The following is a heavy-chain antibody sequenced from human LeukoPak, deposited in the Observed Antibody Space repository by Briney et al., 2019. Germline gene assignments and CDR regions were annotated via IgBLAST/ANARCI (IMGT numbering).Heavy chain of an antibody. D-gene: IGHD6-19*01. V-gene: IGHV4-59*01. CDR1: GGSISSYY. CDR2: IYYSGST. CDR3: ASSPLIPSGWLGFDF. Sequence: SETLSLTCTVSGGSISSYYWSWIRQPPGKGLEWIGYIYYSGSTNDNPSLNSRVTVLVDTSKNQFSLKLRSLTAADTAVYYCASSPLIPSGWLGFDFWGQGILVTVS. J-gene: IGHJ5*01.